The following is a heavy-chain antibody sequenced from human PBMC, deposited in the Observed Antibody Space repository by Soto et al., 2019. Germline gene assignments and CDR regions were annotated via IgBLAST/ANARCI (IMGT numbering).Heavy chain of an antibody. Sequence: QVKLQESGPGLVKPSETLSVTCSVSGASVSSGSHYWSWIRQSPGKGLEWIGFIYYSGSTNYNPSAKSRVTISMDTSKNEFSLKVRSVTSADTAVYFCAREPLAYSSSHFFDQWGQGTLVTVSS. V-gene: IGHV4-61*01. CDR2: IYYSGST. CDR3: AREPLAYSSSHFFDQ. CDR1: GASVSSGSHY. D-gene: IGHD6-6*01. J-gene: IGHJ4*02.